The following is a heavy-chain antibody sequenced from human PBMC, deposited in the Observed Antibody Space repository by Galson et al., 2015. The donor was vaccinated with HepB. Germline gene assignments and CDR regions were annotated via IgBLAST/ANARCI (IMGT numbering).Heavy chain of an antibody. V-gene: IGHV1-69*06. J-gene: IGHJ4*02. CDR3: ARIRVGYSSSWSAG. CDR1: GGTFSSYA. D-gene: IGHD6-13*01. Sequence: SVKVSCKASGGTFSSYAISWVRQAPGQGLEWMGGIIPIFGTANYAQKFQGRVTITADKSTSTAYMELSSLRSEDTAVYYCARIRVGYSSSWSAGWGQGTLVTVSS. CDR2: IIPIFGTA.